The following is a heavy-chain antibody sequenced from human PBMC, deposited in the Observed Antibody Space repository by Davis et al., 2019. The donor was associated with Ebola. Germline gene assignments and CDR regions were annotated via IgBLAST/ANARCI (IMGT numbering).Heavy chain of an antibody. D-gene: IGHD3-9*01. CDR3: ARGLTRIRYYDILTGYYGLDY. CDR1: GGSFSGYY. Sequence: SETLSLTCAVSGGSFSGYYWIWIRQPPGEGLEWIGEINDSGNTNYNPSLKSRVAMSVDTSKNHFSLNLNSVTAADTAVYYCARGLTRIRYYDILTGYYGLDYWGQGTLVTVSS. V-gene: IGHV4-34*01. J-gene: IGHJ4*02. CDR2: INDSGNT.